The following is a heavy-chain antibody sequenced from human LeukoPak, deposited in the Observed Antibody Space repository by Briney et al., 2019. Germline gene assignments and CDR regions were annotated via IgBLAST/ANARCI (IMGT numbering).Heavy chain of an antibody. Sequence: GGSLRLSCAASGFTFSSYWMSWVRQAPGKGLEWVANIKQDGSEKYYVDSVKGRFTISRDNAKNSLYLQMNSLRAEDTAVYYCARAITVGSYYFGYWGQGTLVTVSS. CDR1: GFTFSSYW. V-gene: IGHV3-7*01. J-gene: IGHJ4*02. D-gene: IGHD1-14*01. CDR2: IKQDGSEK. CDR3: ARAITVGSYYFGY.